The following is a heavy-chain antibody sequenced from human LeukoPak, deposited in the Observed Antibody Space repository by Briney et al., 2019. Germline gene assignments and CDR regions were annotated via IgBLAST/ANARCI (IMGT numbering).Heavy chain of an antibody. Sequence: GGSLRLSCAASGFTFSSYWMSWVRQAPGKGLEWVANIKQDGSEKYYVDSVKGRFTISRDNAKNSLYLQMISLRAEDTAVYYCARARVRYAFDIWGQGTMVTVSS. CDR1: GFTFSSYW. V-gene: IGHV3-7*01. J-gene: IGHJ3*02. CDR3: ARARVRYAFDI. CDR2: IKQDGSEK. D-gene: IGHD3-10*01.